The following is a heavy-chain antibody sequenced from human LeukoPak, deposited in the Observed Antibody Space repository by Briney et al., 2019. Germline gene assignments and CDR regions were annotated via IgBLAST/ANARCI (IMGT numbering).Heavy chain of an antibody. D-gene: IGHD3/OR15-3a*01. J-gene: IGHJ3*02. CDR1: GYPFISYY. Sequence: ASVKVSCKASGYPFISYYIHWVRQAPGQGLEWMGMINPNGGGTSYGQKFPDRVTMNRDTSITTAYMELSRLTSDDTAIYYCARIMEYYDFTPRGFDIWGQGTMVAVSS. CDR3: ARIMEYYDFTPRGFDI. V-gene: IGHV1-2*02. CDR2: INPNGGGT.